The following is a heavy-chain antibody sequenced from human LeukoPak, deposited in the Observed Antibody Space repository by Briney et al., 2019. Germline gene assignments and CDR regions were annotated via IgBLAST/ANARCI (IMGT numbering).Heavy chain of an antibody. J-gene: IGHJ4*02. V-gene: IGHV3-74*01. CDR3: ARETKMATIDLDY. CDR1: GFTFSHYW. CDR2: INSDGSST. D-gene: IGHD5-24*01. Sequence: GGSLRLSCAASGFTFSHYWMSWVRQAPGKGLVWVSRINSDGSSTSYADSVKGRFTISRDNAKNTLYLQMNSLRAEDTAVYYCARETKMATIDLDYWGQGTLVTVSS.